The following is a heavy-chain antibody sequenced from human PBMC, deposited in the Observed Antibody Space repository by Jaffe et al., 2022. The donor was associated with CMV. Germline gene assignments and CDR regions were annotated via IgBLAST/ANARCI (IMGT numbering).Heavy chain of an antibody. V-gene: IGHV3-33*08. Sequence: QVQLVESGGGVVQPGRSLRLSCAASGFTFSSYGMHWVRQAPGKGLEWVAVIWYDGSNKYYADSVKGRFTISRDNSKNTLYLQMNSLRAEDTAVYYCVGSVVTSVNWFDPWGQGTLVTVSS. D-gene: IGHD3-10*01. CDR1: GFTFSSYG. CDR2: IWYDGSNK. J-gene: IGHJ5*02. CDR3: VGSVVTSVNWFDP.